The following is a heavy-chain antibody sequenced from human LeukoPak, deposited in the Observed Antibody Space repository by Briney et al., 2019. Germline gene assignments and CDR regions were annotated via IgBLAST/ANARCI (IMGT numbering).Heavy chain of an antibody. J-gene: IGHJ4*02. CDR1: GGSFSGYY. CDR2: INHSGST. Sequence: SETLSLTCAVHGGSFSGYYWSWIRQPPGKGLEWIGEINHSGSTNYNPSLKSRVTISVDTSKNQFSLKLSSVTAADTAVYYCARLTGYSNYGRFDYWGQGTLVTVSS. V-gene: IGHV4-34*01. CDR3: ARLTGYSNYGRFDY. D-gene: IGHD4-11*01.